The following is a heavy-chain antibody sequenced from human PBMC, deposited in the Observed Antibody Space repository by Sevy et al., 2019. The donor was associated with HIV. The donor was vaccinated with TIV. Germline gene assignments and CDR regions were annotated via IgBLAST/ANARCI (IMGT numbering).Heavy chain of an antibody. D-gene: IGHD3-3*01. CDR3: ARGQLLQFLEWPSYGLDV. Sequence: GGSLRLSCAVSGFTFSSHWMFRVRQAPGKGLVWVSHINSHGTITNYADSVKGRFAISRDNTKNTIYLQMNSLRAEDTAVYYCARGQLLQFLEWPSYGLDVWGQGTTVTVSS. CDR2: INSHGTIT. CDR1: GFTFSSHW. J-gene: IGHJ6*02. V-gene: IGHV3-74*01.